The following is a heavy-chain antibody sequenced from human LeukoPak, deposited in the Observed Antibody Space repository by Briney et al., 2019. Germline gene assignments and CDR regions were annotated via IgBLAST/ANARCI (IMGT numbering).Heavy chain of an antibody. V-gene: IGHV1-2*06. J-gene: IGHJ6*02. CDR3: ASYSSSRYYYGMDV. D-gene: IGHD6-13*01. Sequence: ASVKVSCKASGGTFSSCAISWVRQAPGQGLEWMGRINPNSGGTNYAQKFQGRVTMTRDTSISTAYMELSRLRSDDTAVYYCASYSSSRYYYGMDVWGQGTTVTVSS. CDR2: INPNSGGT. CDR1: GGTFSSCA.